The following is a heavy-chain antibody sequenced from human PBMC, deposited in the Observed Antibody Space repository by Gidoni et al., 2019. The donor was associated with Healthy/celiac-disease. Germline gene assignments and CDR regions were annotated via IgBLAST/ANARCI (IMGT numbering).Heavy chain of an antibody. CDR1: GFPVSTNN. J-gene: IGHJ6*03. CDR3: ARDQRYDFWSGHGDLYYYYMDV. D-gene: IGHD3-3*01. CDR2: IYSGGST. Sequence: EVQLVASGGGLVQPGGSLSLPCSASGFPVSTNNMIWLRQAPGKGLEWVSVIYSGGSTYYADSVKGRFTISRDNSKNTLYLQMNSLRAEDTAVYYCARDQRYDFWSGHGDLYYYYMDVWGKGTTVTVSS. V-gene: IGHV3-53*01.